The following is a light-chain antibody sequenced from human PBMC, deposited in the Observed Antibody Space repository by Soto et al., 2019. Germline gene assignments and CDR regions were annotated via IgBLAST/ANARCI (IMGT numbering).Light chain of an antibody. CDR1: SSDVGSYNR. V-gene: IGLV2-18*02. J-gene: IGLJ1*01. CDR2: EVS. Sequence: HSALTQPPSVSGSPGHSVAISCTGTSSDVGSYNRVSWYQQPPGTAPKVMIYEVSNRPSGVPDRFSGSKSGSTASLTISGLQAEDEADYYCSSYTSSSTYVFGTGTKVTVL. CDR3: SSYTSSSTYV.